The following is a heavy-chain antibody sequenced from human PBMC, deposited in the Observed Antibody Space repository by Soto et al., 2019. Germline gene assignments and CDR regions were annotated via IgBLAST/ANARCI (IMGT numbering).Heavy chain of an antibody. Sequence: GASVKVSCKVSGYTLTELSMHWVRQAPGKGLEWMGGFDPEDGETIYAQKFQGRVTMTEDTSTDTAYMELSSLRSEDTAVYYCATLGMVRGTQIFYYYYMDVWGKGTTVTVSS. CDR2: FDPEDGET. V-gene: IGHV1-24*01. CDR1: GYTLTELS. J-gene: IGHJ6*03. D-gene: IGHD3-10*01. CDR3: ATLGMVRGTQIFYYYYMDV.